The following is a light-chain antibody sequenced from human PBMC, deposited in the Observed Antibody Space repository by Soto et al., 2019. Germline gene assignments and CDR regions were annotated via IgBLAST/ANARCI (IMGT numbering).Light chain of an antibody. CDR1: QSVSSN. J-gene: IGKJ1*01. CDR2: GAS. CDR3: QQYNNWPLWT. V-gene: IGKV3-15*01. Sequence: EIVMTQSPGTLSVSPGERATLSCRASQSVSSNLAWYQQKPGQAPRLLIYGASTRATGIPARFSGSGSGTEFTLTISSLQSEDFAVDYCQQYNNWPLWTIGQGTKVEIK.